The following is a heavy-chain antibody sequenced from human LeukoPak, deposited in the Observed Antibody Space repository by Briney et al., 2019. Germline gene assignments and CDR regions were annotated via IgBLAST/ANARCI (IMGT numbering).Heavy chain of an antibody. V-gene: IGHV3-30-3*01. J-gene: IGHJ1*01. CDR2: ISYDGSNK. CDR1: GFTFSSYA. D-gene: IGHD3-3*01. Sequence: GGSLRLSCAASGFTFSSYAMHWVRQAPGKGLEWVAVISYDGSNKYYADSVKGRFTISRDNAKNSLYLQMNSLRAEDTAVYYCASHHYDFWSGYYTEGFQHWGQGTLVTVSS. CDR3: ASHHYDFWSGYYTEGFQH.